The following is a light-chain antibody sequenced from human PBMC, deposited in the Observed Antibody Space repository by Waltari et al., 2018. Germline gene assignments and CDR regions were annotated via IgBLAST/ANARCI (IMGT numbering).Light chain of an antibody. J-gene: IGLJ2*01. CDR1: ALSKNY. Sequence: SYDLTQTPSVSVSPGQTARITCPGDALSKNYAYWFPQKSGQAPILVIYQDTKRPSGITERCAGSSSGTMATLTISGARVEDEADYYCYSTEDAGHHRVFGGGTKVTVL. CDR2: QDT. CDR3: YSTEDAGHHRV. V-gene: IGLV3-10*01.